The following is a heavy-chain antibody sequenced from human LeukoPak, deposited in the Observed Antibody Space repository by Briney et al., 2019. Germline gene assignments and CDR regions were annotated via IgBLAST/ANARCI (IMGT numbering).Heavy chain of an antibody. CDR1: GFTFSFAA. D-gene: IGHD5-18*01. V-gene: IGHV3-23*01. J-gene: IGHJ4*02. CDR3: AKDIQGAN. Sequence: GGSLRLSCAASGFTFSFAAMTWVRQGLGKGLEWVSLISASGGSTYYADSVKGRFTISRDNSKNTVYLQMNSLRAEDTALYYCAKDIQGANWGQGTLVTVSS. CDR2: ISASGGST.